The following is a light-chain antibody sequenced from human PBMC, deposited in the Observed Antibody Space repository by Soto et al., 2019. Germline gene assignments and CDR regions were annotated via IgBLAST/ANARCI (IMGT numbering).Light chain of an antibody. CDR1: QDISTY. V-gene: IGKV1-9*01. CDR2: AAT. CDR3: QQLNSYPVT. J-gene: IGKJ4*01. Sequence: DIQLTQSPSSLSASVGDRVTLTCRASQDISTYLAWYQQKPGKAPNLLIYAATTLQSGVPSRFSGSGSGTELTLTISSLQAEDLATYYCQQLNSYPVTFGGGTKVEIK.